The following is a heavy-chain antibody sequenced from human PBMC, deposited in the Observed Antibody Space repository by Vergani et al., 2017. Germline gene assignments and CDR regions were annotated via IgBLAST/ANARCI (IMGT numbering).Heavy chain of an antibody. CDR3: ARDINYEGSGRYRRDGMDV. D-gene: IGHD3-10*01. CDR1: GGSFSGYY. Sequence: QVQLQQWGAGLLKPSETLSLTCAVYGGSFSGYYWSWIRQPPGKGLEWIGEINHSGSTNYNPSLKSRVTISVYTSKNQFSLKLISVTAADTAVYYCARDINYEGSGRYRRDGMDVWGQGTTVTVSS. V-gene: IGHV4-34*01. CDR2: INHSGST. J-gene: IGHJ6*02.